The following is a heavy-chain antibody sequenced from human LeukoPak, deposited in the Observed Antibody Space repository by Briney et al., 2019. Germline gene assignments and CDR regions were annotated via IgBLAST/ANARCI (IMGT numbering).Heavy chain of an antibody. CDR2: IYYSGST. Sequence: PSQTLSLTCTVSGGSINSGAYYWSWIRQHPGKGLEWIGYIYYSGSTNYNPSLKSRVTISVDTSKNQFSLKLSSVTAADTAVYYCARDGGDGYNYNWFDPWGQGTLVTVSS. CDR3: ARDGGDGYNYNWFDP. CDR1: GGSINSGAYY. D-gene: IGHD5-24*01. J-gene: IGHJ5*02. V-gene: IGHV4-61*08.